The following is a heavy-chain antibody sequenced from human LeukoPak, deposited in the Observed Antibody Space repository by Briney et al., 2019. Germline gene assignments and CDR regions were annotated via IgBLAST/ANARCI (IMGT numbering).Heavy chain of an antibody. CDR3: ARESHGSGSHDY. CDR1: GFTFSRHW. V-gene: IGHV3-74*01. D-gene: IGHD3-10*01. J-gene: IGHJ4*02. Sequence: GGSLRLSCAASGFTFSRHWMHWVRQAPGKGLVWVSRVNSYVTDTTYADSVRGRFTISRDNAKNTLYLQMKSLRDDDTAVYYCARESHGSGSHDYWGQGTRVTVSS. CDR2: VNSYVTDT.